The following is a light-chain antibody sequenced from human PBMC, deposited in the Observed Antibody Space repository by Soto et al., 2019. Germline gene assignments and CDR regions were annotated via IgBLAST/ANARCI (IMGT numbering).Light chain of an antibody. CDR1: EWICAT. Sequence: EVVVRHSPSTLAVSPGEGSTLSCRASEWICATLALYQHKPGQTPRLLIYVTSTGANGVPTRFSGSRSGEEXTPNINSLQSEDFAVSYSPPYNNWPLTLGGGTKVDIK. V-gene: IGKV3-15*01. CDR2: VTS. J-gene: IGKJ4*01. CDR3: PPYNNWPLT.